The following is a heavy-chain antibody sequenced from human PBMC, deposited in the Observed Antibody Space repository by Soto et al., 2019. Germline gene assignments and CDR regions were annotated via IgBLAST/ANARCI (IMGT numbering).Heavy chain of an antibody. Sequence: QVHLVQSGAEVKKPGASVKVSCEASGYTFTNNFIHWVRQAPGQGLEWMGIINPIGGSTTYAQKFQDRVTMTRDTSTNKVYMELSSLRSEDTAVFYCARENWTSSPSFDFWGQGSLVTVSS. D-gene: IGHD6-13*01. CDR2: INPIGGST. J-gene: IGHJ4*02. CDR3: ARENWTSSPSFDF. V-gene: IGHV1-46*01. CDR1: GYTFTNNF.